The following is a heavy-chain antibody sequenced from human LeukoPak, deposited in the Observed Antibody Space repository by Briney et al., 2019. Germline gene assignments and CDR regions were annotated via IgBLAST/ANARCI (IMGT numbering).Heavy chain of an antibody. J-gene: IGHJ3*02. CDR2: ISYIGST. Sequence: SETLSLTCVVSGDSFSSHYWTWIRQSPGKGLEWIGYISYIGSTNYNPSLKSRVTISIDTSRNQFSLKLRSVTAADTAVYYCARDLVTVTKGFDIWGQGTMVSVSS. CDR3: ARDLVTVTKGFDI. CDR1: GDSFSSHY. D-gene: IGHD4-17*01. V-gene: IGHV4-59*11.